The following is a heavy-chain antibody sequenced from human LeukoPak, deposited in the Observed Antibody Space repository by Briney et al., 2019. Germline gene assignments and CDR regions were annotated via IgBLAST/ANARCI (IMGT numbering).Heavy chain of an antibody. CDR1: GFTFSSYA. V-gene: IGHV3-23*01. CDR3: AKTPYGGTVGYFDY. J-gene: IGHJ4*02. D-gene: IGHD4/OR15-4a*01. Sequence: PGGSLRLSCAASGFTFSSYAMSWVRQAPGKGLEWVSAISGSGGSTYYADSVKGRFTISRDNSKNTLYLQMNSLRAEDTAVYYRAKTPYGGTVGYFDYWGQGTLVTVSS. CDR2: ISGSGGST.